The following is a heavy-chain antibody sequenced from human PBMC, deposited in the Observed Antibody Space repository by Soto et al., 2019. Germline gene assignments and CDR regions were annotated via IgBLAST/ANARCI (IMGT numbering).Heavy chain of an antibody. CDR3: ARSQPTVSSYYFDY. Sequence: NPSETLSLTCTVSGGSISSYYWSWIRQPPGKGLEWIGYIYYSGSTNYNPSLKSRVTISVDTSKNQFSLKLSSVTAADTAVCYCARSQPTVSSYYFDYWGQGTLVTVSS. V-gene: IGHV4-59*01. CDR1: GGSISSYY. J-gene: IGHJ4*02. D-gene: IGHD4-17*01. CDR2: IYYSGST.